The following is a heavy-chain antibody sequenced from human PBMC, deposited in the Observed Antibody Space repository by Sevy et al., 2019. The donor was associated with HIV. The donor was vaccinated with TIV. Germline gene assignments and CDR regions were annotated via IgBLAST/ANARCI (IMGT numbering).Heavy chain of an antibody. J-gene: IGHJ5*02. CDR2: ISYDGSNK. CDR3: AKDRQKSMVQGVILGWFYP. Sequence: GGSLRLSCAASGFTFSSYDMHWVRQAPGKGLEWVAVISYDGSNKNYADSVKGRFTISRDNSKNTLYLQMNSLRAEDTAVYYCAKDRQKSMVQGVILGWFYPWGQGTLVTVPS. CDR1: GFTFSSYD. V-gene: IGHV3-30*18. D-gene: IGHD3-10*01.